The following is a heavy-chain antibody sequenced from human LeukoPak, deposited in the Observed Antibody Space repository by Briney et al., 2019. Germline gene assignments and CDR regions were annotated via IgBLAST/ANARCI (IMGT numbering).Heavy chain of an antibody. CDR3: ARHKPGTYYYGMDV. J-gene: IGHJ6*02. Sequence: SETLSLTCTVSDGSISNYFWSWIRQPPGKGLEWIGYIYYSGSTNYNPSLKSRVTISVDTSKNQFFLKLSSVTAADTAVYYCARHKPGTYYYGMDVWGQGTTVTVSS. CDR2: IYYSGST. CDR1: DGSISNYF. D-gene: IGHD3-16*01. V-gene: IGHV4-59*08.